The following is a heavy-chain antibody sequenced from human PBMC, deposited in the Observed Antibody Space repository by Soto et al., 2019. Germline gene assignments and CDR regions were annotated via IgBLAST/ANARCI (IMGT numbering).Heavy chain of an antibody. Sequence: NPSETLSLTCAVSGGSISSSNWWSWVRQPPGKGLEWIGEIYHSGSTNYNPSLKSRVTISVDKSKNQFSLKLSSVTAADTAVYYCARASIAVAGDYFDYWGQGTLVTVSS. J-gene: IGHJ4*02. CDR1: GGSISSSNW. D-gene: IGHD6-19*01. CDR3: ARASIAVAGDYFDY. V-gene: IGHV4-4*02. CDR2: IYHSGST.